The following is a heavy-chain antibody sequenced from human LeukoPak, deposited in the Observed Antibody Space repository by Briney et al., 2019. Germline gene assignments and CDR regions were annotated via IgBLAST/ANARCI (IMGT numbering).Heavy chain of an antibody. D-gene: IGHD1-1*01. Sequence: AGGSLRLSCAASGFTFSNYNMNCVRQAPGKGLEWVSYISSSSDTVLYPDSVKGRFTISRDNAKNSLYLQMYSLRDDDTAVYYCARDDTGNSGHFDLWGRGTLVAVSS. CDR3: ARDDTGNSGHFDL. CDR1: GFTFSNYN. V-gene: IGHV3-48*02. J-gene: IGHJ2*01. CDR2: ISSSSDTV.